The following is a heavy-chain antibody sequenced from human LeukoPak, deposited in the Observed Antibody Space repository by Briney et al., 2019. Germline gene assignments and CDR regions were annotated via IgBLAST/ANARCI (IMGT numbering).Heavy chain of an antibody. J-gene: IGHJ6*02. CDR1: GLTFSSYS. V-gene: IGHV3-66*01. Sequence: GGSLRLSCAASGLTFSSYSMNWVRQAPGKGLEWVSVIYSGGSTYYADSVKGRFTISRDNSKNTLYLQMNSLRAEDTAVYYCARVNWHYYYGMDVWGQGTTVTVSS. CDR3: ARVNWHYYYGMDV. CDR2: IYSGGST.